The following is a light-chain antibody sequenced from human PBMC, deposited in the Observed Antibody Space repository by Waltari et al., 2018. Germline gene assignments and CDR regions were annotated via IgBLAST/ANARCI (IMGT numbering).Light chain of an antibody. CDR1: QSISSY. CDR3: QQSYSTPLT. CDR2: AAS. J-gene: IGKJ4*01. Sequence: DIQMTQSPSSLSASVGDRVTITCRASQSISSYLNWYQQKQGKAPKLLISAASTLQSGVPSRFSGSGSGTDISLTITSLQPEDFATYYCQQSYSTPLTFGGGTKVEIK. V-gene: IGKV1-39*01.